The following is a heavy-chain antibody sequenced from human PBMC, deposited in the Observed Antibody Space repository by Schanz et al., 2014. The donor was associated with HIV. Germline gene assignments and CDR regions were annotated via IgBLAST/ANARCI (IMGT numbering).Heavy chain of an antibody. CDR2: IWYDGSNK. V-gene: IGHV3-33*01. Sequence: QEQVVESGGRVVQPGRSLRLACAASGFTFSSYAMHWVRQAPGTGLEWVAVIWYDGSNKYYADSVKGRFTISRDNSKNTLYLQMNSLRAEDTAVYYCARGDGGYWYYFDYWGQGTLVTVSS. J-gene: IGHJ4*02. CDR3: ARGDGGYWYYFDY. D-gene: IGHD5-12*01. CDR1: GFTFSSYA.